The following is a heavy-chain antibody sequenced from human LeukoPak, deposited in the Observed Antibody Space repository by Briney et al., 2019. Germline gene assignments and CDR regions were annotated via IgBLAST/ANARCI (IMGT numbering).Heavy chain of an antibody. Sequence: ASVKVSCEASGYTFTGYYMHWVRQAPGRGLEWMGWINPNSGGTNYAQKFQGRVTMTRDTSISTAYMELSRLRSDDTAVYYCARGPASGWIYNWFDPWGQGTLVTVSS. CDR3: ARGPASGWIYNWFDP. V-gene: IGHV1-2*02. CDR1: GYTFTGYY. CDR2: INPNSGGT. J-gene: IGHJ5*02. D-gene: IGHD6-19*01.